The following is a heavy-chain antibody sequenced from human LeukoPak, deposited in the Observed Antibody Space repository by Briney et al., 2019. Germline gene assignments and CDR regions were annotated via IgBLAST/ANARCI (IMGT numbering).Heavy chain of an antibody. CDR1: GYTFTSYY. V-gene: IGHV1-46*01. CDR2: INPSGGST. CDR3: ARVAVYYDILTGYDY. J-gene: IGHJ4*02. Sequence: ASVKVSCKASGYTFTSYYMHWVRQAPGQGLEWMGIINPSGGSTSYAQKFQGSVTMTRDTSTSTVYMELSSLRSEDTAVYYCARVAVYYDILTGYDYWGQGTLVTVSS. D-gene: IGHD3-9*01.